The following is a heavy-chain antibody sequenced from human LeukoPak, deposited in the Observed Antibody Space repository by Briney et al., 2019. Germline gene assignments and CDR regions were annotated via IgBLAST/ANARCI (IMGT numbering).Heavy chain of an antibody. J-gene: IGHJ6*02. CDR3: ARGPMVRPYGMDV. CDR1: GGTFSSYA. D-gene: IGHD3-10*01. V-gene: IGHV1-69*05. CDR2: IIPIFGTA. Sequence: ASVKVSCKASGGTFSSYAISWVRQAPGQGLEWMGGIIPIFGTANYAQKFQGRVTMTRDTSTSTVYMELSSLRSEDTAVYYCARGPMVRPYGMDVWGQGTTVTVSS.